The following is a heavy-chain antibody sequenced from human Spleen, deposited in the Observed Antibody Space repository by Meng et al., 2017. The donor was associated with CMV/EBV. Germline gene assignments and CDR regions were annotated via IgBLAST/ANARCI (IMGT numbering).Heavy chain of an antibody. CDR3: ARDFNWGGDF. CDR2: ITDSGDRT. D-gene: IGHD3-16*01. CDR1: KFTFTTYD. Sequence: LLQSGGGLVLPWGAWRTSLAASKFTFTTYDMNWFRQAPGKGLEWVSSITDSGDRTDYAASVKGRFTISRDNFENTLYLQMNNLRIEDTAVYYCARDFNWGGDFWGQGTLVTVSS. V-gene: IGHV3-23*01. J-gene: IGHJ4*02.